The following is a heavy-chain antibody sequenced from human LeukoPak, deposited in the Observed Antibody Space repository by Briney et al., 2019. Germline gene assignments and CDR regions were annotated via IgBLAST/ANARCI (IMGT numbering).Heavy chain of an antibody. CDR1: GFTFSSYA. D-gene: IGHD3-10*01. J-gene: IGHJ4*02. CDR2: ISGSGGST. Sequence: PGGSLRLSCAASGFTFSSYAMSWVRQAPGKGLEWVSAISGSGGSTNYADSVKGRFTISTDNSKNTLYLQMNSLRAEDTAVYYCAKDLIFDYGSGSYPYYFDYWGQGTLVTVSS. V-gene: IGHV3-23*01. CDR3: AKDLIFDYGSGSYPYYFDY.